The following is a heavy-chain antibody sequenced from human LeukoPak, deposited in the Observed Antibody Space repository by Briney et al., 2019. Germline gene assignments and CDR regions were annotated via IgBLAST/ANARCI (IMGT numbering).Heavy chain of an antibody. D-gene: IGHD3-22*01. J-gene: IGHJ4*02. CDR1: GDSISSSFYY. CDR2: IYYSGST. V-gene: IGHV4-39*01. Sequence: SETLSLTCTVSGDSISSSFYYWGWIRQPPGKGLEWIGSIYYSGSTYYNPSLKSRVSISVDTSKNQFSLKMTSVTAADTALYHCARHGYYYHTSGYFGFWGQGTLVTVSS. CDR3: ARHGYYYHTSGYFGF.